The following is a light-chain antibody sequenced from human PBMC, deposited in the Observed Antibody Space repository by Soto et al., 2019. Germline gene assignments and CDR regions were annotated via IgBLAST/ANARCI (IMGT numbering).Light chain of an antibody. J-gene: IGKJ4*01. CDR3: QQRSNWPLT. CDR2: YAS. Sequence: EIVLTQSPATLSLSPGEKPTLSCSARQSVTNYLSCYQLKPGQAPRLLIYYASTRATGIPARFSGSGSGTEFTLTISSLEPEDVAVYYCQQRSNWPLTFGGGTNVEI. CDR1: QSVTNY. V-gene: IGKV3-11*01.